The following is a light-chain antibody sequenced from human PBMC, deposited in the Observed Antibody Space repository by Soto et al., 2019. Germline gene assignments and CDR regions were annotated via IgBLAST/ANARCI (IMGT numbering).Light chain of an antibody. J-gene: IGLJ3*02. CDR1: SGHSSYA. V-gene: IGLV4-69*01. Sequence: QPVLTQSPSASASLGASVTLTCTLSSGHSSYAIAWHQQQPEKGPRYLMKLYSDGSHSKGDGIPDRFSGSSSGAERYLTISSLQSEDEADYYCQTWGTGIWVFGGGTKLTVL. CDR2: LYSDGSH. CDR3: QTWGTGIWV.